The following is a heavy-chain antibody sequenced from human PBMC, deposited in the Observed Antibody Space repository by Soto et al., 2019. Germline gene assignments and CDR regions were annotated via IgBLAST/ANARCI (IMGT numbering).Heavy chain of an antibody. D-gene: IGHD3-10*01. CDR2: IGTAGDP. CDR1: GFTFSSYD. J-gene: IGHJ6*03. CDR3: ARGSFGAGSFRAYMDV. Sequence: EVQLVESGGDLVQPGGSLRLSCAASGFTFSSYDMHCVRQAAGKGLEWVSAIGTAGDPYYTDSAKGRFTISRENAQNSLFLQMNSLRAGDTAVYYCARGSFGAGSFRAYMDVWGRGTTVTVSS. V-gene: IGHV3-13*05.